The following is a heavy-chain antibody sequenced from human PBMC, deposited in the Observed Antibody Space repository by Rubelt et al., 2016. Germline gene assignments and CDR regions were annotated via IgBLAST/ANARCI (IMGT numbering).Heavy chain of an antibody. D-gene: IGHD6-13*01. CDR1: GFTFSSYW. CDR2: INSDGSST. V-gene: IGHV3-74*01. J-gene: IGHJ6*02. Sequence: CAASGFTFSSYWMHWVRQAPGKGLVWVSRINSDGSSTSYADSVKGRFTISRDNAKNTLYLQMNSLRAEDTAVYYCARAAAAFHGMDVWGQGTTVTVSS. CDR3: ARAAAAFHGMDV.